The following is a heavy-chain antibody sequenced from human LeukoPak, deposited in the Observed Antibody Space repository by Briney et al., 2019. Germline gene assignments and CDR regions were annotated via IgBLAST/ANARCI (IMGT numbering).Heavy chain of an antibody. Sequence: PGGSLRLSCAASGFTFSSYEMNWVRQAPGKGLEWVSYISSSGSTIYYADSVKGRFTISRDNAKNSLYLQMNSLRAEDTAVYYRARTRSSIAARLGWFDPWGQGTLVTVSS. CDR1: GFTFSSYE. V-gene: IGHV3-48*03. CDR3: ARTRSSIAARLGWFDP. J-gene: IGHJ5*02. CDR2: ISSSGSTI. D-gene: IGHD6-6*01.